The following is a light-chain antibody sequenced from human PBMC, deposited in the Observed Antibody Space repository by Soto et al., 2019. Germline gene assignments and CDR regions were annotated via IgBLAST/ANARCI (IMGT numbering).Light chain of an antibody. CDR2: GTS. V-gene: IGKV1-39*01. Sequence: DIQMTQSPSSLSASVGDRVTLTCRASQSISNYLNWYQLKSGKGPKLLIYGTSTLQSGVPSRFSGSGSGTAFTLTINNLQPEDFAVYYCQQGFSPLLTFGGGTRVEI. CDR1: QSISNY. CDR3: QQGFSPLLT. J-gene: IGKJ4*01.